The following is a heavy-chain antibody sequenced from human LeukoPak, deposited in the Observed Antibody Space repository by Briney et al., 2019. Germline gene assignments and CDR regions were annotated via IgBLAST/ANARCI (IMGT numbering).Heavy chain of an antibody. CDR1: GFTFSNAW. D-gene: IGHD2-2*02. V-gene: IGHV3-15*01. J-gene: IGHJ4*02. CDR2: IKRKTDGGTT. Sequence: PGGSLRLSCAASGFTFSNAWMSWVRQAPRKGVEWVGRIKRKTDGGTTDYAAPVKGRFTISRDDSKNTLYLQMNSLKAEDTAVYYCTTEGYCSSTSCYSGYWGQGTLVTVSS. CDR3: TTEGYCSSTSCYSGY.